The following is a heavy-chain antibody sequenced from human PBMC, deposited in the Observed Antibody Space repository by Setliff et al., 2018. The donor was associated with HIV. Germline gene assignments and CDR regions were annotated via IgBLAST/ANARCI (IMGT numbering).Heavy chain of an antibody. CDR2: IYYSGST. J-gene: IGHJ3*02. V-gene: IGHV4-59*01. D-gene: IGHD2-2*01. CDR3: ARGSAPEDIVVVPPGRAFDI. CDR1: GGSIRTYY. Sequence: SETLSLTCTVSGGSIRTYYWSWIRQPPGKGLEWIGYIYYSGSTNYNPSLKSRVTISVDTSKDQFSLKLSSVTAADTAVYYCARGSAPEDIVVVPPGRAFDIWGQGTMVTVSS.